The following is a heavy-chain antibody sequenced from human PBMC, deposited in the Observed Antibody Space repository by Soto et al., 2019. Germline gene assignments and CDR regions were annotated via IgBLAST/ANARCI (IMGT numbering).Heavy chain of an antibody. CDR1: GFTFSDYY. CDR2: ISSSGSTI. V-gene: IGHV3-11*01. J-gene: IGHJ6*02. CDR3: ARVQSYDFWSGTYYYGMDV. D-gene: IGHD3-3*01. Sequence: GGSLRLSCAASGFTFSDYYMSWIRQAPGKGLEWVSYISSSGSTIYYADSVKGRFTISRDNAKNSLYLQMNSLRAEDTAVYYCARVQSYDFWSGTYYYGMDVWGQGTTVTVSS.